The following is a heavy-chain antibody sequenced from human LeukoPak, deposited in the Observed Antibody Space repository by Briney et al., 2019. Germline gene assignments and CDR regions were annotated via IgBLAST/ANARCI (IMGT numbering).Heavy chain of an antibody. J-gene: IGHJ4*02. V-gene: IGHV4-59*08. CDR2: IYYSGST. CDR3: ASGYSSSWTFDY. CDR1: GGSISSYY. Sequence: TPSETLSLTCTVSGGSISSYYWSWIRQPPGKGLEWIGYIYYSGSTNYNPSLKSRVTISVDTSKNQFSLKLSSVTAADTAVYYCASGYSSSWTFDYWGQGTLVTVSS. D-gene: IGHD6-13*01.